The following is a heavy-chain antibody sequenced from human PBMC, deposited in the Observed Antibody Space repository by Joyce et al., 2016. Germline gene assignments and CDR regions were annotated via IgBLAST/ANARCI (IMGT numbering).Heavy chain of an antibody. J-gene: IGHJ4*02. CDR3: ARDRSGWIDY. Sequence: QVELVQSGAAVKKPGASATVSCKASGYTFHDHAIHWVRQAPGQRLEWMGWISAGNGDPKYSQKCQGRVTMTRDISANTAYLDLTSLTSEDTAIYYCARDRSGWIDYWGQGSLVIVSS. CDR2: ISAGNGDP. V-gene: IGHV1-3*01. CDR1: GYTFHDHA. D-gene: IGHD6-19*01.